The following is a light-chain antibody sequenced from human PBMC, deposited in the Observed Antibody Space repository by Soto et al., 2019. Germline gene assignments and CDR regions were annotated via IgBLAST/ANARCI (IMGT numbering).Light chain of an antibody. Sequence: EIVLTHSPGTLSLSPCERATRAASASQSVSSRSLAWYQQQPGQAPRLLISGASSRAADIPDRFSGSGSGTDFTLTINRLEPEDFAVYYCQQYDSSPRTFGQGTKVDIK. CDR3: QQYDSSPRT. CDR2: GAS. J-gene: IGKJ1*01. V-gene: IGKV3-20*01. CDR1: QSVSSRS.